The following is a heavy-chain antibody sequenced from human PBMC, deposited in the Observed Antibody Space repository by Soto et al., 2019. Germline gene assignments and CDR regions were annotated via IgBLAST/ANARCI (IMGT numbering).Heavy chain of an antibody. Sequence: SETLSLTCTVSGGSISSSSYYWGWIRQPPGKGLEWIGSIYYSGSTYYNPSLKSRVTISVDTSKNQFSLKLSSVTAADTAVYYCAVYDYVWGRKYNWFDPWGQGTLVTVSS. CDR2: IYYSGST. CDR3: AVYDYVWGRKYNWFDP. J-gene: IGHJ5*02. CDR1: GGSISSSSYY. D-gene: IGHD3-16*01. V-gene: IGHV4-39*01.